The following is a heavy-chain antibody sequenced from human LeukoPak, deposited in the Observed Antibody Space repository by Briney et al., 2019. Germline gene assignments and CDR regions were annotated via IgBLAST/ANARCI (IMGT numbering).Heavy chain of an antibody. J-gene: IGHJ4*02. CDR1: GYTFTSYG. V-gene: IGHV1-18*01. CDR2: ISAYNGNT. D-gene: IGHD2-15*01. Sequence: ASVKVSCTASGYTFTSYGICWVRQAHRQGLEWMGWISAYNGNTNYAQKLQGRVTMTTDTSTSTAYMELRSLRSDDTAVYYCARVYGLGGGRWDYFDYWGQGTLVTVSS. CDR3: ARVYGLGGGRWDYFDY.